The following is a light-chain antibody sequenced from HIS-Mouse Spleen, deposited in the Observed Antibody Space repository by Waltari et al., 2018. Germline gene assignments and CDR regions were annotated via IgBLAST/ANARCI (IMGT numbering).Light chain of an antibody. CDR1: TGISSY. V-gene: IGKV1D-8*02. CDR2: AAS. Sequence: AIWMTQSPSLLSASTGDRVTISFRMSTGISSYLAWYQQKPGKAPELLIDAASTLQSGVPSMFSGSGSGTDFTLTISCLQSEDFATYYCQQYYSFPYTFGQGTKLEIK. J-gene: IGKJ2*01. CDR3: QQYYSFPYT.